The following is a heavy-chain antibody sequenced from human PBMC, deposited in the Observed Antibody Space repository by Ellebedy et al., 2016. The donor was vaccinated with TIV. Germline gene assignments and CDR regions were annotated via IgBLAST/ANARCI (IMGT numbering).Heavy chain of an antibody. CDR3: VRDNSLSFTGPHFDP. CDR2: INGVGTTT. J-gene: IGHJ5*02. V-gene: IGHV3-74*01. Sequence: PGGSLRLSCAASGFTFSSHWMHWVRQSPGKGLVWVSRINGVGTTTTYADSVKGRFTISRDNAKNTLYLRMNSLRAEDTAVYYCVRDNSLSFTGPHFDPWGQGTLVTVSS. D-gene: IGHD4-23*01. CDR1: GFTFSSHW.